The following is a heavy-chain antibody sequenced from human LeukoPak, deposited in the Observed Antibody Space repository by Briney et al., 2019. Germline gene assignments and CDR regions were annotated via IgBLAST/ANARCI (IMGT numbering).Heavy chain of an antibody. CDR3: ARGGSGYDSYHYLDY. CDR1: GGTFSSYA. J-gene: IGHJ4*02. Sequence: SVKVSCKASGGTFSSYAISWVRQAPGQGLEWMGGIIPIFGTANYAQKFQGRVTITTDESTSTAYMELSSLRSEDTAVYYCARGGSGYDSYHYLDYWGQGTLVTVSS. D-gene: IGHD5-12*01. CDR2: IIPIFGTA. V-gene: IGHV1-69*05.